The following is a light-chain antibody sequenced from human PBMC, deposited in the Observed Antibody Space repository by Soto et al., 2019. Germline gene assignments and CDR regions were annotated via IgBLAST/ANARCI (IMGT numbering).Light chain of an antibody. J-gene: IGLJ2*01. CDR1: SSNIGAGYD. V-gene: IGLV1-40*01. CDR2: GNF. CDR3: QTYDNSLSGHVI. Sequence: QPVLTQPPSVSGAPGQRVTISCTGSSSNIGAGYDVHWNHQLPGTAPKLLIYGNFNRPSGVPDRFSGSKSGTSASLAITGLQAVDEADYYCQTYDNSLSGHVIFGGGTKLTVL.